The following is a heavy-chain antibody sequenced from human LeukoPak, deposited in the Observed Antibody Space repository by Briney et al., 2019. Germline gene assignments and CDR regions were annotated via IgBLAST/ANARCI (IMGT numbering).Heavy chain of an antibody. CDR2: INQGGNDK. CDR1: GFTFSNYW. J-gene: IGHJ4*02. CDR3: VRDLSGTGSFDY. V-gene: IGHV3-7*01. Sequence: GGSLRLPCAASGFTFSNYWMHWVRQAPGKGPEWVGGINQGGNDKHYVGSVKGRFTFSRDNAKNSLYLQMDSLRPEDTAVYYCVRDLSGTGSFDYWGQGTLVTVSS. D-gene: IGHD1-14*01.